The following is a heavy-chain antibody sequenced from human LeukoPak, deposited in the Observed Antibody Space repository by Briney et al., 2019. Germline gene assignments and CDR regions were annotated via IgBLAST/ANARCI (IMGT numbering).Heavy chain of an antibody. CDR3: ARDEYDILTGPTDAFDI. CDR1: GYTFTGYY. V-gene: IGHV1-2*02. CDR2: INPNSGGT. J-gene: IGHJ3*02. D-gene: IGHD3-9*01. Sequence: ASVKVSCKASGYTFTGYYMHWVRQAPGQGLEWMGWINPNSGGTNYAQKFQGRVTMTRDTSISTAYMELSRLRSDDTAVYYCARDEYDILTGPTDAFDIWGQGTMVTVSS.